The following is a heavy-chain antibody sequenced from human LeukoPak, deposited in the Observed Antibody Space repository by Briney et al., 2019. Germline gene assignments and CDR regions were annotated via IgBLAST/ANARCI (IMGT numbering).Heavy chain of an antibody. CDR2: IIPILGKA. CDR1: GGTFSSYA. CDR3: ARDQEDIVVVTANPFDP. Sequence: ASVKVSCKASGGTFSSYAISWVRQAPGQGLEWMGRIIPILGKANYAQKFQGRVTITADKSTSTAYMELSSLRSEDTAVYYCARDQEDIVVVTANPFDPWGQGTLVTVSS. J-gene: IGHJ5*02. D-gene: IGHD2-21*02. V-gene: IGHV1-69*04.